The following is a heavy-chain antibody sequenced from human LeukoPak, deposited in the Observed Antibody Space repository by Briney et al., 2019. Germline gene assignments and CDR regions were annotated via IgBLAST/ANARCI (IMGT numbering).Heavy chain of an antibody. Sequence: GGSLRLSCAASGFTFSSYAMSWVRQAPGKGLEWVSVIYSGGSTYYADSVKGRFTISRDNSKNTLYLQMNSLRAEDTAVYYCAKDGEDCSNFACTTDSWGQGTLVTVSS. D-gene: IGHD2-2*01. CDR3: AKDGEDCSNFACTTDS. J-gene: IGHJ4*02. CDR1: GFTFSSYA. V-gene: IGHV3-23*03. CDR2: IYSGGST.